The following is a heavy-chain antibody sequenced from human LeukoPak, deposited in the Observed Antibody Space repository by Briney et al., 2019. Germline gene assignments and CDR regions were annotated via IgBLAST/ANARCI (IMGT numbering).Heavy chain of an antibody. J-gene: IGHJ4*01. CDR1: GGSISSYY. V-gene: IGHV4-59*01. Sequence: SETLSLTCTVSGGSISSYYWSWIRQPPGKGLEWIGYIYYSGSTNYNPSLKSRVTISVHTSKNQFSLKLNSVTAADTAVFYCASRKLGNDYWGQGTLVTVSS. D-gene: IGHD7-27*01. CDR3: ASRKLGNDY. CDR2: IYYSGST.